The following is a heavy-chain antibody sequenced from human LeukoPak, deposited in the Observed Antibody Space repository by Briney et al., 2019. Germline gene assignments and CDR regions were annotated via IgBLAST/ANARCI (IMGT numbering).Heavy chain of an antibody. CDR3: AGGSPGCSSTSCYPNWFDP. J-gene: IGHJ5*02. CDR1: GGSISSGGYS. Sequence: SETLSLTCAVSGGSISSGGYSWSWIRQPPGKGLEWIGYIYHSGSTYYNPSLKSRVTISADRSKNQFSLKLSSVTAADTAVYYCAGGSPGCSSTSCYPNWFDPWGQGTLVTVSS. V-gene: IGHV4-30-2*01. CDR2: IYHSGST. D-gene: IGHD2-2*01.